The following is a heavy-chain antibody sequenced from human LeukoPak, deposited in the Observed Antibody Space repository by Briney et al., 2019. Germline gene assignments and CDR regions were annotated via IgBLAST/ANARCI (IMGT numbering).Heavy chain of an antibody. CDR2: INHSGST. V-gene: IGHV4-34*01. CDR3: ARGTLRPVVTAIADY. J-gene: IGHJ4*02. CDR1: GFTFSSYA. Sequence: GSLRLSCAASGFTFSSYAMSWVRQAPGKGLEWIGEINHSGSTNYNPSLKSRVTISVDTSKNQFSLKLSSVTAADTAVYYCARGTLRPVVTAIADYWGQGTLVTVSS. D-gene: IGHD2-21*02.